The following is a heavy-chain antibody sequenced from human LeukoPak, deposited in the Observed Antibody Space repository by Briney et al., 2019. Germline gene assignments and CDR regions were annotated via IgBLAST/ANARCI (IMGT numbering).Heavy chain of an antibody. CDR3: AREMVGELLVPYYYGMDV. CDR1: GFTFSSYA. J-gene: IGHJ6*02. V-gene: IGHV3-30-3*01. CDR2: ISYDGSNK. D-gene: IGHD3-10*02. Sequence: GGSLRLSCAASGFTFSSYAMSWVRQAPGKGLEWVAVISYDGSNKYYADSVKGRFTISRDNSKNTLYLQMNSLRAEDTAVYYCAREMVGELLVPYYYGMDVWGQGTTVTVSS.